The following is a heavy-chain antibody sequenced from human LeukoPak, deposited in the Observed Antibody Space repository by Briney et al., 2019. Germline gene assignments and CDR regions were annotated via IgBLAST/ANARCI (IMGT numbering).Heavy chain of an antibody. CDR2: ISGSGGST. D-gene: IGHD6-19*01. J-gene: IGHJ2*01. CDR1: GFTFSSYW. V-gene: IGHV3-23*01. CDR3: AKAHERYSSGWYFFDL. Sequence: SGGSLRLSCAASGFTFSSYWMSWVRQAPGKGLEWVSAISGSGGSTYYADSVKGRFTISRDNSKNTLYLQMNSLRAEDTAVYYCAKAHERYSSGWYFFDLWGRGTLVTVSS.